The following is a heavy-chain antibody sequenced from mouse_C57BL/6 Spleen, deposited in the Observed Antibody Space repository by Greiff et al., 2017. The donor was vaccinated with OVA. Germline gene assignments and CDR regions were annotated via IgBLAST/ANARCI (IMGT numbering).Heavy chain of an antibody. V-gene: IGHV14-4*01. CDR1: GFNIKDDY. D-gene: IGHD2-2*01. Sequence: VQLKESGAELVRPGASVKLSCTASGFNIKDDYMHWVKQRPEQGLEWIGWIDPENGDTEYASKFQGKATITADTSSNTAYLQLSSLTSEDTAVYYCTTHYGYTRAYWGQGTLVTVSA. CDR3: TTHYGYTRAY. CDR2: IDPENGDT. J-gene: IGHJ3*01.